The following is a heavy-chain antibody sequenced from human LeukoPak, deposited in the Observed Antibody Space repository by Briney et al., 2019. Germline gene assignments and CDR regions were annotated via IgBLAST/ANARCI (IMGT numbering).Heavy chain of an antibody. CDR2: MNPNSGNT. V-gene: IGHV1-8*01. Sequence: ASVKVSCKASGHTFTSYDINWVRQATGQGLEWMGWMNPNSGNTGYAQKFQGRVTMTRNTSISTAYMELSGLRSEDTAVYYCARGERRTQKIDPWGQGTLVTVSS. J-gene: IGHJ5*02. CDR1: GHTFTSYD. CDR3: ARGERRTQKIDP. D-gene: IGHD1-1*01.